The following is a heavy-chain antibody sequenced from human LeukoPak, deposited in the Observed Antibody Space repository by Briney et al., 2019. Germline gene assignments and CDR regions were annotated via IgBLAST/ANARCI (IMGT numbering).Heavy chain of an antibody. D-gene: IGHD3-22*01. CDR3: AKSRGYYYEKSGPADY. Sequence: GGSLRLSCAASGMRFNIYGMHWVRQAPGKGLEWVAFIRYDGSEKYYVDSVKGRFSISRDNSKNKMYLQMNSLSAEDTAVYYCAKSRGYYYEKSGPADYWGQGTLVTVSS. V-gene: IGHV3-30*02. CDR2: IRYDGSEK. J-gene: IGHJ4*02. CDR1: GMRFNIYG.